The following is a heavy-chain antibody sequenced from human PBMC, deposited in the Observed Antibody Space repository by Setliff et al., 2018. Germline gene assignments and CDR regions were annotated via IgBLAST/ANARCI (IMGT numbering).Heavy chain of an antibody. J-gene: IGHJ4*02. CDR1: GGSFSDYY. D-gene: IGHD3-22*01. Sequence: NPSETLSLTCTVYGGSFSDYYWGWVRQPPGKGLEWIGEINHSGSTNYIPSLKSRLTISVDTSKNQFSLKLSSVAAADTAVYYCARRGLGSYYDGSDFLSFDYWGQGNLVTVSS. CDR2: INHSGST. CDR3: ARRGLGSYYDGSDFLSFDY. V-gene: IGHV4-34*01.